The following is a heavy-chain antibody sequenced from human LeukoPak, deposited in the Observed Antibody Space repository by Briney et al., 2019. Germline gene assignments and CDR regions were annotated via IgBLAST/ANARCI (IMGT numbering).Heavy chain of an antibody. J-gene: IGHJ4*02. Sequence: SETLSLTCAVYGGSFSGYYWSWIRQPPGKGLEWIGEINHSGSTNYNPSLKSRVTISVDTSKSQFSLKLSSVTAADTAVYYCARRYDSTFDYWGQGTLVTVSS. D-gene: IGHD3-22*01. CDR3: ARRYDSTFDY. CDR2: INHSGST. CDR1: GGSFSGYY. V-gene: IGHV4-34*01.